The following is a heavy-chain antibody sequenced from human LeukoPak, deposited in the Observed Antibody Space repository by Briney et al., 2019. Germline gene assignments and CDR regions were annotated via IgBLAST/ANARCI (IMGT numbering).Heavy chain of an antibody. V-gene: IGHV4-59*11. CDR1: GGSISAHY. CDR2: VYYTGTT. Sequence: SETLSLTCTVSGGSISAHYWSWIRQPPGKGLEYIGDVYYTGTTNYNPSLKSRVTMSVDTSKNQFSLRLTSVTAADTALYYCAKFGTYPVHVSYSYYYMDVWGKGTTATVSS. CDR3: AKFGTYPVHVSYSYYYMDV. J-gene: IGHJ6*03. D-gene: IGHD1-26*01.